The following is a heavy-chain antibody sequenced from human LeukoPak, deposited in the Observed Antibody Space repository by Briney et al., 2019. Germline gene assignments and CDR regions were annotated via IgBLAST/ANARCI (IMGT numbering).Heavy chain of an antibody. V-gene: IGHV1-18*01. CDR1: GYTFTSYG. D-gene: IGHD1-1*01. J-gene: IGHJ4*02. Sequence: ASVKVSCKASGYTFTSYGISWVRQAPGQGLEWMGWISAYNGNTNYAQKLQGRVTITTDPSTSPASMELRSLRSDDPAVYYCARGGGDWNPTFDYWGQGTLVTVSS. CDR3: ARGGGDWNPTFDY. CDR2: ISAYNGNT.